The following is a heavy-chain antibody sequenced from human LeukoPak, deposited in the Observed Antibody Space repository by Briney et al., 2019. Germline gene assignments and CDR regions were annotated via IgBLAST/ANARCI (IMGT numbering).Heavy chain of an antibody. CDR2: INHSGST. Sequence: PSETLSLTCAVYGGSFSGYYWSWIRQPPGKGLEWIGEINHSGSTNYNPSLKSRVTISVDTSKNQFSLKLSSVTAADTALYYCAKGGIHRGYYYYYMDVWGKGTTVTISS. V-gene: IGHV4-34*01. CDR3: AKGGIHRGYYYYYMDV. CDR1: GGSFSGYY. J-gene: IGHJ6*03. D-gene: IGHD6-13*01.